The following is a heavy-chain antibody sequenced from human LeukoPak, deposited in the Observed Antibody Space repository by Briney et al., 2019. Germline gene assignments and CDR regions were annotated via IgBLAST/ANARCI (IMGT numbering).Heavy chain of an antibody. V-gene: IGHV3-48*04. J-gene: IGHJ4*02. CDR2: ISSSGSSI. CDR3: AREQWLGLGHYFDY. D-gene: IGHD6-19*01. CDR1: GFTFSTYG. Sequence: GGSLRLSCAASGFTFSTYGMNWVRQAPGKGLEWVSYISSSGSSIYYADSVKGRFTISRDNAKNSLYLQMNSLRAEDTAVYYCAREQWLGLGHYFDYWGQGTLVTVSS.